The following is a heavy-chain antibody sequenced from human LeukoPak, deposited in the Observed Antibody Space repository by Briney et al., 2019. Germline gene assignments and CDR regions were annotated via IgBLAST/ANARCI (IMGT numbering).Heavy chain of an antibody. CDR1: GFTFDDYA. CDR3: ARANYDSTVVTGDYFDY. CDR2: ISWNSGSI. J-gene: IGHJ4*02. V-gene: IGHV3-9*01. Sequence: PGRSLRLSCAASGFTFDDYAMHWVRQAPGKGLEWVSGISWNSGSIGYADSVKGRFTISRDNAKNSLYLQMNSLRAEDTALYYCARANYDSTVVTGDYFDYWGQGTLVTVSS. D-gene: IGHD4-23*01.